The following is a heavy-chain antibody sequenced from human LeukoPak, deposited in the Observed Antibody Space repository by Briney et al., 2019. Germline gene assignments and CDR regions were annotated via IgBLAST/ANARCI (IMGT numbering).Heavy chain of an antibody. CDR1: GFTVSSNY. V-gene: IGHV3-53*01. Sequence: GGSLRLSCAASGFTVSSNYMSWVRQAPGKGLEWVSVIYSGGSTYYADSVKGRFTISRDNSKNTLYLQMNSLRAEDTAVYYCARVRRQLGLDYWGQGTLVTVSS. CDR2: IYSGGST. J-gene: IGHJ4*02. CDR3: ARVRRQLGLDY. D-gene: IGHD6-13*01.